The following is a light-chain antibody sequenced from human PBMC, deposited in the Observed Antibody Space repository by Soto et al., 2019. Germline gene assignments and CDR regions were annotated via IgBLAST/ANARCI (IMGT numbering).Light chain of an antibody. CDR1: SSNIGAGYD. CDR3: QSYDNSLSAFV. V-gene: IGLV1-40*01. Sequence: QSVLTQPPSVSVAPGQRFTISCTGSSSNIGAGYDVHWYQQLPGTAPKLLIYGNSDRPSGVPDRFSGSKSDTSASLAITGLQAEDEADYYCQSYDNSLSAFVFGTGTKVTV. J-gene: IGLJ1*01. CDR2: GNS.